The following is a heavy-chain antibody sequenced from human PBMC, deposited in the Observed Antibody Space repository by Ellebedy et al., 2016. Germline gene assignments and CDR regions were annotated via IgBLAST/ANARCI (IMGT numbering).Heavy chain of an antibody. CDR3: ASPSGWEIDDAFDF. D-gene: IGHD1-26*01. J-gene: IGHJ3*01. CDR1: GYSFSSYW. CDR2: IYPGDSDT. Sequence: GESLKISCQGSGYSFSSYWVAWVRQVPGKGLEWMGIIYPGDSDTKYSPSFQGQVTISADKSINTAYLQWSSLKASDTAMYYCASPSGWEIDDAFDFWGQGTMVTVAS. V-gene: IGHV5-51*01.